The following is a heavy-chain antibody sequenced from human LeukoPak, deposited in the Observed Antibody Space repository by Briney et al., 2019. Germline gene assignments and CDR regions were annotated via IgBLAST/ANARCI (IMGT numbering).Heavy chain of an antibody. J-gene: IGHJ1*01. Sequence: GGPLRLSCAASGFTFSDYYMSWIRQAPGKGLEWVSYISSSGSTIYYADSVRGRFTISRDNAKNSLYLQMNSLRAEDTAVYYCARDHYDSSGYYYVTSAEYFQHWGQGTLVTVSS. V-gene: IGHV3-11*01. CDR2: ISSSGSTI. CDR1: GFTFSDYY. CDR3: ARDHYDSSGYYYVTSAEYFQH. D-gene: IGHD3-22*01.